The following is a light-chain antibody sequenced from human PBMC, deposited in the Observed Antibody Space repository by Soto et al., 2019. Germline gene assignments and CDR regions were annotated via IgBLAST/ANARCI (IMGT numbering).Light chain of an antibody. V-gene: IGKV3-15*01. Sequence: EIVMTQSPATLSVSPGERATLSCRASQSVSSNLAWYQQKPGQAPRLLIYGASTRATGNPARFSGSGSGTEFTLTISSLQSEDFAVYYCQQYNNWPPNTFGGGTKVEIK. CDR1: QSVSSN. CDR2: GAS. J-gene: IGKJ4*01. CDR3: QQYNNWPPNT.